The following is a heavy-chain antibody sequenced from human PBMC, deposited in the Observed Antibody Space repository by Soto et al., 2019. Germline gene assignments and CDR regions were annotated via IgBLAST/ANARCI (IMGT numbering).Heavy chain of an antibody. CDR2: IYYSGST. CDR3: ARGWGTQEFDY. V-gene: IGHV4-30-4*01. D-gene: IGHD1-7*01. J-gene: IGHJ4*02. CDR1: GGSISSGDYY. Sequence: ASETLSLTCTVSGGSISSGDYYWSWIRQPPGKGLEWIGYIYYSGSTYYNPSLKSRVTISVDTSKNQFSLKLSSVTAADTAVYYCARGWGTQEFDYWGQGTLVTVSS.